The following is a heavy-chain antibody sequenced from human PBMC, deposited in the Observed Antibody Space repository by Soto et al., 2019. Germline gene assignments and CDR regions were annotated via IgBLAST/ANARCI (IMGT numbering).Heavy chain of an antibody. V-gene: IGHV4-39*01. Sequence: QLQLQESGPGLVKPSETLSLTCTVSGGSISSSSYYWGWIRQPPGKGLEWIGSIYYSGSTYYNPSLKSRVTISVDMSKNQFSLKLSSVTAADTAVYYCARLTPPPPVGYYDSSGPEPYPFDYWGQGTLVTVSS. CDR2: IYYSGST. CDR3: ARLTPPPPVGYYDSSGPEPYPFDY. D-gene: IGHD3-22*01. CDR1: GGSISSSSYY. J-gene: IGHJ4*02.